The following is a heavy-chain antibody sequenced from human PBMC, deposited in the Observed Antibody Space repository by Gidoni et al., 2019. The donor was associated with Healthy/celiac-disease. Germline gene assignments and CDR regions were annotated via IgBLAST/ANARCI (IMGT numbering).Heavy chain of an antibody. V-gene: IGHV1-69*04. J-gene: IGHJ6*02. D-gene: IGHD6-19*01. CDR1: GCTFSSYA. CDR2: IIPILGIA. CDR3: ATPGLNSSGWYTRDRYYYYGMDV. Sequence: QVQLVQSGAEVKKPGSSVKVSCKASGCTFSSYAISWVRQAPGQGLEWMGRIIPILGIASDAQKFQGRVTITADKSTSTAYMELSSLRSEDTAVYYCATPGLNSSGWYTRDRYYYYGMDVWGQGTTVTVSS.